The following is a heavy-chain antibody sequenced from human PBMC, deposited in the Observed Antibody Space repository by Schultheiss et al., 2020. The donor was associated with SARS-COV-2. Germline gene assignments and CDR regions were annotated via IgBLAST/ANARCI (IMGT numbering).Heavy chain of an antibody. CDR3: AKEWRFRELFGYYYGMDV. Sequence: GGSLRLSCAASGFTFSSYGMHWVRQAQGKGLEWVANIKQDGSEKYYVDSVKGRFTISRDNAKNTLYLQMNSLRAEDTAVYYCAKEWRFRELFGYYYGMDVWGQGTTVTVSS. CDR1: GFTFSSYG. CDR2: IKQDGSEK. V-gene: IGHV3-7*03. D-gene: IGHD3-10*01. J-gene: IGHJ6*02.